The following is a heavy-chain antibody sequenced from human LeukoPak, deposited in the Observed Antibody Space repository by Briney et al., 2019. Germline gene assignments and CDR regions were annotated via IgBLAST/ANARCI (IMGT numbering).Heavy chain of an antibody. CDR2: IHQSGST. D-gene: IGHD3-3*01. CDR3: ARSEPGDFWSGYYFDY. CDR1: GYSIRNGYF. J-gene: IGHJ4*02. Sequence: PSETLSLTCTVSGYSIRNGYFWGWVRQSPGKGLEWIGNIHQSGSTSYNPSLKSRVTISVDTSKNQFSLKLSSVTAADTAVYYCARSEPGDFWSGYYFDYWGQGTLVTVSS. V-gene: IGHV4-38-2*02.